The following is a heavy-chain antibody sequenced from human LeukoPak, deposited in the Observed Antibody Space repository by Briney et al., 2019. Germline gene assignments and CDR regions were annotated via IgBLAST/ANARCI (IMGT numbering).Heavy chain of an antibody. CDR3: ATGGVWVLLNY. V-gene: IGHV1-24*01. CDR2: FDPGDGKI. Sequence: ASVKVSCKVSGNTLTELSLHWVRQAPGKGLEWMGGFDPGDGKIIYAQKFQGRVTMTEDRSTDTAYMDLISLRSDDTAVYYCATGGVWVLLNYWGQGTLVTVSS. CDR1: GNTLTELS. D-gene: IGHD1-26*01. J-gene: IGHJ4*02.